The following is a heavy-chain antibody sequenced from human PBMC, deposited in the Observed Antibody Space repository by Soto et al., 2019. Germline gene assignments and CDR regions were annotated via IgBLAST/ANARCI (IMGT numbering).Heavy chain of an antibody. CDR1: GGTFSSYS. J-gene: IGHJ4*02. CDR3: ARDGGRHSGGIDY. D-gene: IGHD1-26*01. CDR2: IIPIFGTA. Sequence: QVQLVQSGAEVKKPGSSVKVSCKASGGTFSSYSINWVRQAPGQGLEWMGEIIPIFGTANYAQKFQGRVTITADEGTSTAYMELSSLRYEDTAVYYCARDGGRHSGGIDYWGQGNLVTVSS. V-gene: IGHV1-69*01.